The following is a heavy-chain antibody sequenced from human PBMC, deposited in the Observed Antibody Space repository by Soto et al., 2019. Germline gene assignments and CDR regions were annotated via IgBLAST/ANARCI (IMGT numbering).Heavy chain of an antibody. V-gene: IGHV3-7*01. CDR2: IKQDGTEK. J-gene: IGHJ4*02. Sequence: EVQLVESGGGLVQPGGSLRLSCAASGFTFENFCMGWVRQAPGKGPECVANIKQDGTEKYYVDSVKGRFTISRDNPRNSMFMEMKSMIFEDTAVYLCVTAVSGAPTAGWGQGTLVTVSS. CDR1: GFTFENFC. CDR3: VTAVSGAPTAG. D-gene: IGHD6-25*01.